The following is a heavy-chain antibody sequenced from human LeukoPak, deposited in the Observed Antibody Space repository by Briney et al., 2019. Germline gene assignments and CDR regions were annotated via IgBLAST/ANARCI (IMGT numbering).Heavy chain of an antibody. CDR1: GGSISSYY. J-gene: IGHJ4*02. V-gene: IGHV4-59*01. D-gene: IGHD3-3*01. CDR2: IYYSGRT. CDR3: ARAPQKYYDFWSRGDYFDY. Sequence: SETLSLTCTVSGGSISSYYWSWVRQPPGEGLEWSGYIYYSGRTNYNPSLKSRVTISVDTSKNQFSLKLSSVTAADTAVYYCARAPQKYYDFWSRGDYFDYWGQGTLVTVSS.